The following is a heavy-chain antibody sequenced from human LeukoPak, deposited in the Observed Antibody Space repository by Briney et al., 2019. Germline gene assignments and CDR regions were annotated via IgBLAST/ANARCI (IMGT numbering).Heavy chain of an antibody. J-gene: IGHJ4*02. CDR1: GFTLSDYY. CDR2: ISSSGSTI. V-gene: IGHV3-11*04. Sequence: GGSLRLSCAACGFTLSDYYTSWIRQAPGKGLEWVSYISSSGSTIYYADSVKGRFTISRDNAKNSLYLQMNSLRAEDTAVYYCARDPTIFGVVTPYDYWGQGTLVTVSS. D-gene: IGHD3-3*01. CDR3: ARDPTIFGVVTPYDY.